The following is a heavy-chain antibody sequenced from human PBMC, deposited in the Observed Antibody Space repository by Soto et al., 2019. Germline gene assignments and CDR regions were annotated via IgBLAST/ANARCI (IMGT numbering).Heavy chain of an antibody. Sequence: GGSLRLSCAASGFTFSSYGMHWVRQAPGKGLEWVAVISYDGSNKYYADSVKGRFTISRDNSKNTLYLQMNSLRAEDTSVYYCAKDPARYNWNHRLDYWGQGTLVNVSS. CDR3: AKDPARYNWNHRLDY. V-gene: IGHV3-30*18. CDR2: ISYDGSNK. CDR1: GFTFSSYG. D-gene: IGHD1-20*01. J-gene: IGHJ4*02.